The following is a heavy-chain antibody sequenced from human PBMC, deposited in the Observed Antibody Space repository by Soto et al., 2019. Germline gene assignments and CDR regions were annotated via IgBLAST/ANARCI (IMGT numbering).Heavy chain of an antibody. Sequence: GASVKVSGEVSGYTLTELSIHWVRQAPGKGLEWMGGFDPEDGETIYAQKFQGRVTMTEDTSTDTAYMELSSLRSEDTAVYYCATDRLTGDSSGYYPLLDYWGQGTLVTVSS. CDR2: FDPEDGET. D-gene: IGHD3-22*01. CDR1: GYTLTELS. V-gene: IGHV1-24*01. CDR3: ATDRLTGDSSGYYPLLDY. J-gene: IGHJ4*02.